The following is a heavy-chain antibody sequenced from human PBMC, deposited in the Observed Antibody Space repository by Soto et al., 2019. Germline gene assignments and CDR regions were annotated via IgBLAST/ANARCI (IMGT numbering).Heavy chain of an antibody. D-gene: IGHD6-13*01. CDR3: ARALSRAGIAAAGTTDY. J-gene: IGHJ4*02. Sequence: GASVKVSCKASGYTFTSYGISWVRQAPGQGLEWMGWISAYNGNTNYAQKLQGRVTMTTDTSTSTAYMELRSLRSDDTAVYYCARALSRAGIAAAGTTDYSGQGTLVTVSS. CDR1: GYTFTSYG. V-gene: IGHV1-18*01. CDR2: ISAYNGNT.